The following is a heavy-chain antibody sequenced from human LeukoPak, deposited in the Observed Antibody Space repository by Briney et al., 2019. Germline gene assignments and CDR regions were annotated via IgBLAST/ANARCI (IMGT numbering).Heavy chain of an antibody. V-gene: IGHV4-34*01. Sequence: SETLSLTWAVYGGSFSGYYWSWIRQPPGEGLEWIGEINHSGSTNYNPSLKSRVTISVDTSKNQFSLKLSSVTAADTAVYYCARLNTVTTYGAFDIWGQGTMVTVSS. CDR3: ARLNTVTTYGAFDI. J-gene: IGHJ3*02. CDR2: INHSGST. CDR1: GGSFSGYY. D-gene: IGHD4-17*01.